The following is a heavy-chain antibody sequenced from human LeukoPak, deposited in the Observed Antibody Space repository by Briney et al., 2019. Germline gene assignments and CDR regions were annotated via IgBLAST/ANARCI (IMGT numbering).Heavy chain of an antibody. CDR1: GGTFISYA. Sequence: GSSVTVSCKASGGTFISYAISWVRQAPGQGLEWMGGIIPIFGTANYAQKFQGRVTITTDESTSTAYMELSSLRSEDTAVYYCARMGATTYYYYMDVWGKGTTVTVSS. J-gene: IGHJ6*03. CDR3: ARMGATTYYYYMDV. V-gene: IGHV1-69*05. D-gene: IGHD1-26*01. CDR2: IIPIFGTA.